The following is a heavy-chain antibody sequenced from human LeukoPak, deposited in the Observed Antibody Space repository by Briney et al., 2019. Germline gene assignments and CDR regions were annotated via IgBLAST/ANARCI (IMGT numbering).Heavy chain of an antibody. CDR1: GFTFSSYP. J-gene: IGHJ4*02. D-gene: IGHD3-10*01. CDR2: ISGDGKST. V-gene: IGHV3-23*01. Sequence: GGSLRLSCTASGFTFSSYPMYWVRQAPGKGLEWVSAISGDGKSTYFAESMKGRFTLSRDNSKDTLYLQMNSLRAEDTAVYYCASSRVYGSHDYWGQGTLVTVSS. CDR3: ASSRVYGSHDY.